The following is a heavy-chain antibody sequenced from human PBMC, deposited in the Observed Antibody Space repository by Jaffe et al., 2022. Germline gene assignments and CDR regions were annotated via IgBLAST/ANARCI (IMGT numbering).Heavy chain of an antibody. V-gene: IGHV1-18*01. D-gene: IGHD3-16*02. Sequence: QVQLVQSGAEVKKPGASVKVSCKASGYTFTSYGISWVRQAPGQGLEWMGWISAYNGNTNYAQKLQGRVTMTTDTSTSTAYMELRSLRSDDTAVYYCARASTYYDYIWGSYRNYWDHYYYYYYMDVWGKGTTVTVSS. CDR3: ARASTYYDYIWGSYRNYWDHYYYYYYMDV. J-gene: IGHJ6*03. CDR1: GYTFTSYG. CDR2: ISAYNGNT.